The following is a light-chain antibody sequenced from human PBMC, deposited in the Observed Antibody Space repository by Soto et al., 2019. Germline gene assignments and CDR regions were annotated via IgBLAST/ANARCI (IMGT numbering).Light chain of an antibody. Sequence: EIGMTQSPATLSVSPGERATLSCRASQSISSALAWYQQKPGQPPRLLIYGASTRATGVPARFTGSGSGSDFTLTISGLQSEDFAVYYCQQGHNWPLTFGQGTRLEI. V-gene: IGKV3-15*01. CDR1: QSISSA. J-gene: IGKJ2*01. CDR2: GAS. CDR3: QQGHNWPLT.